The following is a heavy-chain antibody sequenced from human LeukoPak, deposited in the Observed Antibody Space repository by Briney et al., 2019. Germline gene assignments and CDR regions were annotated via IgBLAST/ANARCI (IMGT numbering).Heavy chain of an antibody. J-gene: IGHJ6*03. Sequence: GESLKISCKGSGYRFTSYWIGWVRQMPGKGLEWMGIIYPSDSDTRYSPSFQGQVTISVDKSISTAYLQWSSLKASDTAMYYCARVVYSDVGYYYMDVWGKGTTVTISS. V-gene: IGHV5-51*01. CDR3: ARVVYSDVGYYYMDV. CDR2: IYPSDSDT. CDR1: GYRFTSYW. D-gene: IGHD2-21*01.